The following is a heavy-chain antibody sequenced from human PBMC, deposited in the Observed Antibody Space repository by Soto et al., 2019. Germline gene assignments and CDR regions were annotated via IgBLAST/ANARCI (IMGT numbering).Heavy chain of an antibody. V-gene: IGHV3-33*01. Sequence: QVQLVESGGGVVQPGRSLRLSCAASGFTFSSYGMHWVRQAPGKGLEWVAVIWYDGSNKYYADSVKGRFTISRDNSKNTLYLQKNSLGAEDTAVYYCARDQQWVVLTYYYYGLDVWGQGTTVTVSS. CDR2: IWYDGSNK. CDR1: GFTFSSYG. CDR3: ARDQQWVVLTYYYYGLDV. J-gene: IGHJ6*02. D-gene: IGHD6-19*01.